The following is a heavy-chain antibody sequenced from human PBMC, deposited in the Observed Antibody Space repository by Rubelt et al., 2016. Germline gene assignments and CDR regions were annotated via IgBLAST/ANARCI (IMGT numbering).Heavy chain of an antibody. D-gene: IGHD4-17*01. CDR1: GFTFSSFW. Sequence: VQLVESGGGVVQPGRSLRLSCGASGFTFSSFWMHWVRPSPRKGLEWVARINTDAGKGGTAYADSVKGRFTIARDNSKNNLYLQMNSLRVEDTAVYSCAGDITVTSLRGRSVDYAMDVWGQGTTVTVSS. V-gene: IGHV3-74*01. CDR3: AGDITVTSLRGRSVDYAMDV. J-gene: IGHJ6*02. CDR2: INTDAGKGGT.